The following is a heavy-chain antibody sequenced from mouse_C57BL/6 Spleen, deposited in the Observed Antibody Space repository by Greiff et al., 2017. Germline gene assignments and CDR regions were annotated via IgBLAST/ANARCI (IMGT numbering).Heavy chain of an antibody. J-gene: IGHJ4*01. D-gene: IGHD2-1*01. Sequence: EVKLVESGGGLVKPGGSLKLSCAASGFTFSSYAMSWVRQTPEKRLEWVATISDGGSYTYYPDNVKGRITISRDNAKNNLYLQLSHLKSEDTAMYYCAREDYGNYDAMDYWGQGTSVTVSS. CDR2: ISDGGSYT. CDR3: AREDYGNYDAMDY. CDR1: GFTFSSYA. V-gene: IGHV5-4*01.